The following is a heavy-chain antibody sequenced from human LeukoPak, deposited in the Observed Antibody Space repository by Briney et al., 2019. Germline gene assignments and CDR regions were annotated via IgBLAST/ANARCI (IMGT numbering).Heavy chain of an antibody. J-gene: IGHJ5*02. CDR1: GFNFSYYA. CDR2: IWFDGSNE. Sequence: GGSLRLSCTASGFNFSYYAMHWVRQAPGKGLAWVALIWFDGSNEYYEDSVKGRFTISRDNSKNTLYLQMNSLRAEDTAVYYCAKALAAAVSWFDPWGQGTLVTVSS. CDR3: AKALAAAVSWFDP. D-gene: IGHD6-13*01. V-gene: IGHV3-33*06.